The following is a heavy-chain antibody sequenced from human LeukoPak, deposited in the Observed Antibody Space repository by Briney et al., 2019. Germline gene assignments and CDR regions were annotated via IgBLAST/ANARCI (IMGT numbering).Heavy chain of an antibody. CDR1: GYTFTSYA. CDR2: SNAGNGNT. Sequence: ASVKVSCKASGYTFTSYAMHWVRQAPGQRLEWMGWSNAGNGNTKYSQEFQGRVTITRDTSASTAYMELSSLRSEDMAVYYCARVVKYSSGPLTDLLPYYFDYWGQGTLVTVSS. J-gene: IGHJ4*02. V-gene: IGHV1-3*02. CDR3: ARVVKYSSGPLTDLLPYYFDY. D-gene: IGHD6-19*01.